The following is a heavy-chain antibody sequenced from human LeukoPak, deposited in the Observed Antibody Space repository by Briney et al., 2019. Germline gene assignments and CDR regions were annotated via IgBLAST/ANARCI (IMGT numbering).Heavy chain of an antibody. CDR2: IKQDGSEK. CDR3: ARSGYYYDSRVDY. D-gene: IGHD3-22*01. CDR1: GITFSSYW. Sequence: GGSLRLSCAASGITFSSYWMSWVRQAPGKGLEWVANIKQDGSEKYYVDSVKGRFTISRDNAKNSLYLQMNSLRAEDTAVYYCARSGYYYDSRVDYWGQGTLVTVSS. V-gene: IGHV3-7*01. J-gene: IGHJ4*02.